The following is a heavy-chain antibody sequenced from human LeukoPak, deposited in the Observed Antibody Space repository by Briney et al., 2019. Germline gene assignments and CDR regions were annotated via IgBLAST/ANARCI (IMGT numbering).Heavy chain of an antibody. CDR3: ARGTVVAAISWFDP. J-gene: IGHJ5*02. CDR2: IYYSGST. CDR1: GGSMSSYY. V-gene: IGHV4-59*01. Sequence: SETLSLTCTVSGGSMSSYYWNWIRQPPGKGLEWIGYIYYSGSTNYNPSLESRVTMSLDTSKKQFSLKLRSVTAADTAVYYCARGTVVAAISWFDPWGQGTLVTVSS. D-gene: IGHD2-15*01.